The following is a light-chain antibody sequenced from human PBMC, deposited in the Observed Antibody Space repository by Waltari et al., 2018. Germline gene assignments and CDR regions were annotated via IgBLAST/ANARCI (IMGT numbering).Light chain of an antibody. J-gene: IGLJ1*01. Sequence: QSALTQPASVPGSPGQSITLSFPVTSTAVCGYQYASWYQHPPGKPPNFMIYEVNNRPSGVSNRFSGSKSDNTASLTISGLQAEDEADYYCSSYTSSSTYVFGTGTKVTVL. CDR1: STAVCGYQY. V-gene: IGLV2-14*01. CDR3: SSYTSSSTYV. CDR2: EVN.